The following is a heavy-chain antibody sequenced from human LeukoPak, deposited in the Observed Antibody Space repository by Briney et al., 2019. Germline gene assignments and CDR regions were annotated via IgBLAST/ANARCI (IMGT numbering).Heavy chain of an antibody. J-gene: IGHJ6*03. CDR2: ISAYNGNT. Sequence: ASVKVSCKASGYTFTSYYMHWVRQAPGQGLEWMGWISAYNGNTNYAQKLQGRVTMTTDTSTSTAYMELRSLRSDDTAVYYCARAPIVVIDYYYYMDVWGKGTTVTVSS. CDR1: GYTFTSYY. D-gene: IGHD2-15*01. V-gene: IGHV1-18*04. CDR3: ARAPIVVIDYYYYMDV.